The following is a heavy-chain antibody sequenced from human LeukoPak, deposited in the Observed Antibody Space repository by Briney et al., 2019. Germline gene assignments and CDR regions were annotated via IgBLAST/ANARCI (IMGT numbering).Heavy chain of an antibody. Sequence: AGGSLRLSCAASGFTFSSYSMNWVRQAPGKGLEWVSYISSSSSTIYYADSVKGRFTISRDNAKNSLYLQMNSLRAEDTAVYYCARDGGGQDDYGDYVSDYWGQGTLVTVSS. CDR2: ISSSSSTI. J-gene: IGHJ4*02. V-gene: IGHV3-48*04. CDR1: GFTFSSYS. CDR3: ARDGGGQDDYGDYVSDY. D-gene: IGHD4-17*01.